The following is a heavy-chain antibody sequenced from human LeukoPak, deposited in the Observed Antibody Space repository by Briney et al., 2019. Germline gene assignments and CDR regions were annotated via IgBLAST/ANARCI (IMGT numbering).Heavy chain of an antibody. CDR3: ARVTFYYENGAYVGEYFQY. D-gene: IGHD3-22*01. CDR1: GYTFTSYY. CDR2: INPSGGST. V-gene: IGHV1-46*01. J-gene: IGHJ1*01. Sequence: ASVKVSCKASGYTFTSYYMHWVRQAPGQGLEWMGIINPSGGSTSYAQKFQGRVTMTRDTSTSTVYMELSSLRSEDTAVYYCARVTFYYENGAYVGEYFQYWGQGTLVTVSS.